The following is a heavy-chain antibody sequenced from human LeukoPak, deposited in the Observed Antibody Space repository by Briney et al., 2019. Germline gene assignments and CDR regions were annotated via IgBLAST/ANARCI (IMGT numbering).Heavy chain of an antibody. CDR2: IYHSGST. D-gene: IGHD6-6*01. V-gene: IGHV4-30-2*01. Sequence: SETLSLTCAVSGGSISSGGYSWSWLRQPAGSGLEWIGYIYHSGSTYYNPSLKSRVTISVDRSKNQFSLKLSSVTAADTAVYYCAGYSSSSLDWGQGTLVTVSS. J-gene: IGHJ4*02. CDR3: AGYSSSSLD. CDR1: GGSISSGGYS.